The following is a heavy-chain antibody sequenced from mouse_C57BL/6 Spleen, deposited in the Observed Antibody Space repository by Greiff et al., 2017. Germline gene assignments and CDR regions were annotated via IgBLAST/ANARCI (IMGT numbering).Heavy chain of an antibody. CDR1: GFTFSSYA. CDR2: ISSGGDYI. Sequence: EVMLVESGEGLVKPGGSLKLSCAASGFTFSSYAMSWVRQTPEKRLEWVAYISSGGDYIYYADTVKGRFTISRDNARNTLYLQMSSLKSEDTAMYYCTRDQRLLRAMDYWGQGTSVTVSS. D-gene: IGHD1-1*01. V-gene: IGHV5-9-1*02. J-gene: IGHJ4*01. CDR3: TRDQRLLRAMDY.